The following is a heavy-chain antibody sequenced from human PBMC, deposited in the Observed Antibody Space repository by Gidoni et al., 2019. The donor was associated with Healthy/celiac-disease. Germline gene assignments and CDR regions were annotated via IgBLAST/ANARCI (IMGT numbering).Heavy chain of an antibody. Sequence: QVQLQESGPGLVKPSETLSLTCTVSGGSISSYYWSWIRQPPGKGLEWIGYIYYSGSTNYNPSLKSRVTISVDTSKNQFSLKLSSVTAADTAVYYCARDRSGWYSSAFDIWGQGTMVTVSS. J-gene: IGHJ3*02. D-gene: IGHD6-19*01. CDR1: GGSISSYY. CDR3: ARDRSGWYSSAFDI. V-gene: IGHV4-59*01. CDR2: IYYSGST.